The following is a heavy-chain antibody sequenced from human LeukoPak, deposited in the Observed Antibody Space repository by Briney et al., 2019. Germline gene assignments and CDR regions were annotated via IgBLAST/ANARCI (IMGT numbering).Heavy chain of an antibody. J-gene: IGHJ2*01. CDR2: INYRGTIT. V-gene: IGHV3-74*01. D-gene: IGHD1-26*01. Sequence: GGSLRLSCAASGFTISSYWMHWVRQAPGKGLVWVSEINYRGTITSYVDSVKGRFTIPRDIAKNTLYLQMNSLRADDTAVYYCAREITENRASGSCDGFDLWGRGTLVTVSS. CDR3: AREITENRASGSCDGFDL. CDR1: GFTISSYW.